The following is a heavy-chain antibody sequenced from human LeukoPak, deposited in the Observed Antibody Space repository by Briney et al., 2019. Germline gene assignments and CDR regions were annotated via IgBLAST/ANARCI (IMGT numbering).Heavy chain of an antibody. V-gene: IGHV4-59*01. CDR1: GGSISSYY. Sequence: NPSETLSLTCTVSGGSISSYYWSWIRQPPGKGLEWIGYIYDSGSTNYNPSLKSRVTISVDTSKNQFSLKLSSVTAADTAVFYCARGILGKLDYWGQGTLVTVSS. D-gene: IGHD3-10*01. CDR3: ARGILGKLDY. J-gene: IGHJ4*02. CDR2: IYDSGST.